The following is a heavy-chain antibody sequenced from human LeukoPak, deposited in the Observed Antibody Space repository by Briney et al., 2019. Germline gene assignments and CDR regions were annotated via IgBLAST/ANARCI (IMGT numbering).Heavy chain of an antibody. CDR3: AREGIAVAGRGWFDP. Sequence: SSETLSLTCTVSGASIRSHYWSWIRQPPGKGLEWIGSIYYSGSTYYNPSLKSRVTISVDTSKNQFSLKLSSVTAADTAVYYCAREGIAVAGRGWFDPWGQGTLVTVSS. J-gene: IGHJ5*02. CDR1: GASIRSHY. CDR2: IYYSGST. V-gene: IGHV4-59*11. D-gene: IGHD6-19*01.